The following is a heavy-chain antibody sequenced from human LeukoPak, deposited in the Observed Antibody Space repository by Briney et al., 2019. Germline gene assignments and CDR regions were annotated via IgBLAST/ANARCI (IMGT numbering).Heavy chain of an antibody. CDR3: AKDWAPYCGGDCYFNY. D-gene: IGHD2-21*02. J-gene: IGHJ4*02. CDR1: GFIFNNYG. V-gene: IGHV3-30*18. CDR2: ISYDGSNK. Sequence: GRSLRLSCAASGFIFNNYGMHRVRQAPGKGLEWVAVISYDGSNKNYADSVKGRFTISRDSSKNTLYLQMNSLRVEDTAVYYCAKDWAPYCGGDCYFNYWGQGTLVTVSS.